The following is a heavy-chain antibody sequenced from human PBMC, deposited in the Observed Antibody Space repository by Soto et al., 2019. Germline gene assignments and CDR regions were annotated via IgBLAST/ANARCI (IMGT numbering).Heavy chain of an antibody. CDR2: IQSGGPT. Sequence: GGSLRLSCAASGFTVSSKYISWVRQAPGKGLEWVSLIQSGGPTYYAASVKGRFTISRDTSENTLYLQMKSLRVEDTALYYCAKDGGWSLAVAGLFDYWGPGTQVTVS. CDR1: GFTVSSKY. CDR3: AKDGGWSLAVAGLFDY. D-gene: IGHD6-19*01. J-gene: IGHJ4*02. V-gene: IGHV3-66*01.